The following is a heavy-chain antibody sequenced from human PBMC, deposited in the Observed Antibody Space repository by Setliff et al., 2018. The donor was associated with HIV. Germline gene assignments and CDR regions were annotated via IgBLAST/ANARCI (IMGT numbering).Heavy chain of an antibody. V-gene: IGHV4-34*01. D-gene: IGHD4-4*01. CDR3: ARAFLAYRAVDF. Sequence: SETLSLTCAVYGESFSAYSWSWIRQPPGKGLEWIGEINHSGSTTYNPSLRGRVTVSVDTSKNQFSLKLKSVTAADTAFYYCARAFLAYRAVDFWGQGTLVTVSS. J-gene: IGHJ4*02. CDR2: INHSGST. CDR1: GESFSAYS.